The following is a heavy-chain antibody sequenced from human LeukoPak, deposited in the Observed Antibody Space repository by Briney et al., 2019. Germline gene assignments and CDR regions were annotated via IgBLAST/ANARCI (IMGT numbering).Heavy chain of an antibody. CDR2: INAGNGNT. J-gene: IGHJ4*02. Sequence: ASVKVSCKASGYTFTSYAMHWVRQAPGQRREWMGWINAGNGNTKYSQEFQGRVTITRGTSASTVYMELSSLRSEDTAVYYCARDVSLAVAGYLSKGYGYWGQGTLVTVSS. CDR1: GYTFTSYA. D-gene: IGHD6-19*01. CDR3: ARDVSLAVAGYLSKGYGY. V-gene: IGHV1-3*03.